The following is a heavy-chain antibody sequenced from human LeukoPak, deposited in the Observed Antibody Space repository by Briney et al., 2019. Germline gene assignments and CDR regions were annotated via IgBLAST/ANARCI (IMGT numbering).Heavy chain of an antibody. J-gene: IGHJ6*02. CDR3: ARDLADTAMVPSYYYYYGMDV. V-gene: IGHV1-18*01. D-gene: IGHD5-18*01. CDR2: ISAYNGNT. Sequence: ASVKVSCKASGYTFTSYGISWVRQAPGQGLEWMGWISAYNGNTNYAQKLQGRVTMTTDTSTSTAYMELRSLRSDDTAVYYCARDLADTAMVPSYYYYYGMDVWGQGTTVTVSS. CDR1: GYTFTSYG.